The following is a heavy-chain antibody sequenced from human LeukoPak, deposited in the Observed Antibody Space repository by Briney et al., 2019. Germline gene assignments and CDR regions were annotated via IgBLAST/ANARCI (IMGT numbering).Heavy chain of an antibody. J-gene: IGHJ3*02. Sequence: GGSLRLSCAASGFTVSSNYMSWVRQAPGKGLEWVSVIYSGGSTYYADSVKGRFTISRDNSKNTLYLQMNSLRAEDTAVYYCARAMVRGSGDAFDIWGQGTMVTVSS. CDR2: IYSGGST. CDR1: GFTVSSNY. CDR3: ARAMVRGSGDAFDI. V-gene: IGHV3-53*01. D-gene: IGHD3-10*01.